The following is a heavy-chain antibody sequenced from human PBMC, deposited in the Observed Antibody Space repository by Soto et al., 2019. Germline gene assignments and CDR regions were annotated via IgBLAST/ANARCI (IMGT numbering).Heavy chain of an antibody. CDR3: ARDLDYYGSGSYYFGARWFDP. CDR2: IYYSGST. D-gene: IGHD3-10*01. CDR1: GGSISSYY. Sequence: SETLSLTCTVSGGSISSYYWSLIRQPPGKGLEWIGYIYYSGSTNYNPSLKSRVTISVDTSKNQFSLKLSSVTAADTAVYYCARDLDYYGSGSYYFGARWFDPWGQGTLVTVSS. J-gene: IGHJ5*02. V-gene: IGHV4-59*01.